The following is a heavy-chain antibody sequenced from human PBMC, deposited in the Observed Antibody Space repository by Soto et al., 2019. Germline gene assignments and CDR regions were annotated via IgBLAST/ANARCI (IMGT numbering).Heavy chain of an antibody. CDR1: GGSISSYY. D-gene: IGHD2-2*01. CDR3: ARDRSSSGMAV. CDR2: IYYSGST. Sequence: SETLSLTCTVSGGSISSYYWSWIRQPPGRGLEWIGYIYYSGSTNYNPSLKSRVTISVDTSKNQFSLKLSSVTAADTAVYYCARDRSSSGMAVWGQGTTVTVSS. V-gene: IGHV4-59*01. J-gene: IGHJ6*02.